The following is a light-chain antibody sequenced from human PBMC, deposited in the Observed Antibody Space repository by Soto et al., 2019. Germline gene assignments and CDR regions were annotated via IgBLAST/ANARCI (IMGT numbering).Light chain of an antibody. CDR3: QQYNNWPPVT. J-gene: IGKJ1*01. Sequence: EIVMTQSPATLSVSPGERATLSCRASQSVSSNLAWYQQKPGQAPRLLIYGASTRATGIPARFSGSGSGTEFTLTIRSRQSEDFAVYYCQQYNNWPPVTFGQGTKVEIK. CDR1: QSVSSN. V-gene: IGKV3-15*01. CDR2: GAS.